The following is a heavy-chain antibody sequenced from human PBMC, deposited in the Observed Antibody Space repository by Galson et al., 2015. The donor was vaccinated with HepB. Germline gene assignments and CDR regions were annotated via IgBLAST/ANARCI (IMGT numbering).Heavy chain of an antibody. Sequence: SVKVSCKASGYTFTSYDINWVRQATGQGLEWMGWMNPNSGNTGYAQKFQGRVTMTRNTSISTAYMELSSLRSEDTAVYYCASGYSSGWYYWFDYWGQGTLVTVSS. D-gene: IGHD6-19*01. CDR1: GYTFTSYD. CDR2: MNPNSGNT. CDR3: ASGYSSGWYYWFDY. J-gene: IGHJ4*02. V-gene: IGHV1-8*01.